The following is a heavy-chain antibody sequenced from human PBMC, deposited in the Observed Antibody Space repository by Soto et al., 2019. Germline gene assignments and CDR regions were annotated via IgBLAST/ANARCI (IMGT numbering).Heavy chain of an antibody. D-gene: IGHD3-10*01. CDR2: VSAGGDMT. J-gene: IGHJ6*02. CDR3: ARGNRGGSGSPASYYYSGLDV. Sequence: DVQLFESGGHLVQPGGSLRLSCAASGFTFSSYAMSWVRQAPGKGLEWVSSVSAGGDMTYYSDSVKGRFTISRDKSNNALFLQMNSLRIEDPALYYCARGNRGGSGSPASYYYSGLDVWGQGATVTAS. CDR1: GFTFSSYA. V-gene: IGHV3-23*01.